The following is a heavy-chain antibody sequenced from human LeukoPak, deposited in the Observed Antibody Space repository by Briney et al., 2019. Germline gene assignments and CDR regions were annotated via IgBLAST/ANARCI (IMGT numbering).Heavy chain of an antibody. D-gene: IGHD2-21*02. V-gene: IGHV4-39*02. CDR2: IYYSGTT. Sequence: SETLSLTCTVSGGSVSSSSHYWGWIRQPPGKGLEWIGTIYYSGTTYYNPSLKSRVTMSVDTSKNHFSVKLSSVTAADTAVYYCARSPAYCGGACPTGGAFDIWGQGTMVTVSS. J-gene: IGHJ3*02. CDR3: ARSPAYCGGACPTGGAFDI. CDR1: GGSVSSSSHY.